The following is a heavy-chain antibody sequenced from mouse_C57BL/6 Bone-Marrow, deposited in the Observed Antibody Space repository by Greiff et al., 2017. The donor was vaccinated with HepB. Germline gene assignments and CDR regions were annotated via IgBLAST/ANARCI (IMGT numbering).Heavy chain of an antibody. V-gene: IGHV14-4*01. D-gene: IGHD1-1*01. CDR3: TTEGPYYYGSSYSWFAY. Sequence: VQLQQSGAELVRPGASVKLSCTASGFNIKDDYMHWVKQRPEQGLEWIGWIDPENGDTEYASKFQGKATITADTSSNTAYLQLSSLTSEDTAVYYCTTEGPYYYGSSYSWFAYWGQGTLVTVSA. J-gene: IGHJ3*01. CDR2: IDPENGDT. CDR1: GFNIKDDY.